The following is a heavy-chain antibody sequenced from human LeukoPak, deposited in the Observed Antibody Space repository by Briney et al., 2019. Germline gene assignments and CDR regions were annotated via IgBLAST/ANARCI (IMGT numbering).Heavy chain of an antibody. V-gene: IGHV1-46*01. CDR3: ARQQGLQNLNSDY. D-gene: IGHD4-11*01. J-gene: IGHJ4*02. CDR1: GYTFTSYY. Sequence: ASVKVSCKTSGYTFTSYYIHWVRQAPGKGLEWMGIINPIGGTTDYPQKFQGRVTMTRDTSTSTVYMELTSLSPEDTAVYYCARQQGLQNLNSDYWGQGALVTVPS. CDR2: INPIGGTT.